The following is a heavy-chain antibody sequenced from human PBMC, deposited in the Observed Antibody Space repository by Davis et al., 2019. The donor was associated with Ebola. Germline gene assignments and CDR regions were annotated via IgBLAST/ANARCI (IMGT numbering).Heavy chain of an antibody. CDR1: GGTFSSYA. D-gene: IGHD6-13*01. CDR2: IIPIFGTA. V-gene: IGHV1-69*13. CDR3: ARGRLAAAGTRYYYYYGMDV. J-gene: IGHJ6*02. Sequence: SVKVSCKASGGTFSSYAISWVRQAPGQGLEWMGGIIPIFGTANYAQKFQGRVTITADESTSTAYMELSSLRSEDTAVYYCARGRLAAAGTRYYYYYGMDVWGQGTTVTVSS.